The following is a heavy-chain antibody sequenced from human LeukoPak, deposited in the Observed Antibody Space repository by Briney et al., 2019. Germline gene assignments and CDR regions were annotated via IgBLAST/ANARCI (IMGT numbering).Heavy chain of an antibody. CDR1: GFTFSSYA. D-gene: IGHD1-14*01. J-gene: IGHJ6*03. V-gene: IGHV3-23*01. CDR3: AKDPNPYYYYYYMDV. Sequence: GESLKISCAASGFTFSSYAMSWVRQAPGKGLEWVSAISGSGGSTYYADSVKGRFTVFRDNSKNTLYLQMNSLRAEDTAVYYCAKDPNPYYYYYYMDVWGKGTTVTVSS. CDR2: ISGSGGST.